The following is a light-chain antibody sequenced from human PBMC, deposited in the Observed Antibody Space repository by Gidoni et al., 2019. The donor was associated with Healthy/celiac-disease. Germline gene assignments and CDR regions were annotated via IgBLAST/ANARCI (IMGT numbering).Light chain of an antibody. V-gene: IGKV1-39*01. CDR3: QQSYSTLLT. CDR1: QSTSSY. Sequence: DIQMTQSPSSLCASVGDRVTITCRASQSTSSYLNWYLQKPGKAPKLLIYAASRLQSGVPSRFSGSGSGTDFTLTISSLQPEDFATYYCQQSYSTLLTFGGGTKVEIK. CDR2: AAS. J-gene: IGKJ4*01.